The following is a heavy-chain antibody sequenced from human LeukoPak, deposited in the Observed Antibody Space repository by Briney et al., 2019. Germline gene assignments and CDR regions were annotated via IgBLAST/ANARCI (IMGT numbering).Heavy chain of an antibody. CDR3: ARRIAAAAAPYYFDY. CDR2: IGTTSGAI. CDR1: GFTFNAFG. J-gene: IGHJ4*02. Sequence: GGSLRLSCAASGFTFNAFGMNWVRQAPGKGLEWVSYIGTTSGAIYYADSVKGRFTISRDNAKNTLYLQMNSLRAEDTAVYYCARRIAAAAAPYYFDYWGQGTLVTVSS. V-gene: IGHV3-48*04. D-gene: IGHD6-13*01.